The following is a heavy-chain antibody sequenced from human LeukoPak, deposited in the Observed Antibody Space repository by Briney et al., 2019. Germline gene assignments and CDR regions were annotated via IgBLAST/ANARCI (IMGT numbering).Heavy chain of an antibody. CDR1: GDSMRSNY. J-gene: IGHJ6*02. D-gene: IGHD3-9*01. CDR2: VHYSGSA. V-gene: IGHV4-59*01. Sequence: SETLSLTCSVSGDSMRSNYWTWIRQPPGKGLEWIGYVHYSGSANYNPSFRSRVTFSVDAFKNHFSLRLKSVTAADTAVYYCARARGNSDTSTGYKTYYYYGMDVWGQGTTVTVSS. CDR3: ARARGNSDTSTGYKTYYYYGMDV.